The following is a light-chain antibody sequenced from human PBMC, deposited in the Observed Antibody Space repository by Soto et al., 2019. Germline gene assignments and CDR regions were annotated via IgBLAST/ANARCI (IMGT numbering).Light chain of an antibody. V-gene: IGKV3-11*01. CDR1: QSVSSN. J-gene: IGKJ2*01. CDR2: GAS. Sequence: EIVLTQSPGTLSLSPGERVTLSCRASQSVSSNFLAWYQQKPGQAPRLLIYGASNRATGIPARFSGSGSGTDFTLTISSLEPEDFAIYYCQQRSNWPPRTFGQGTKVDIK. CDR3: QQRSNWPPRT.